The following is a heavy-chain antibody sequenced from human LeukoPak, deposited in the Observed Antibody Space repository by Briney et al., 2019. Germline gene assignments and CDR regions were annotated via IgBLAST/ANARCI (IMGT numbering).Heavy chain of an antibody. J-gene: IGHJ4*02. V-gene: IGHV3-74*01. CDR1: GFTFSSSW. CDR2: MNGDGSSA. D-gene: IGHD3-16*01. Sequence: PGGSLRLSCAASGFTFSSSWMHWVRQAPGKGLVWVSRMNGDGSSANYADSVKGRFTISRDDAKNTVYLQMNSLRAEDTAVYYCAKDSGGGWDYWGQGTLVTVSS. CDR3: AKDSGGGWDY.